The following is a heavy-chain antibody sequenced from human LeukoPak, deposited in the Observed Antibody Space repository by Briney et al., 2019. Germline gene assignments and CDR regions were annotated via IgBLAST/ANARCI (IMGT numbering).Heavy chain of an antibody. D-gene: IGHD6-13*01. Sequence: GASVKVSCKASGYTFTGYYMHWVRQAPGQGLEWMGRINPNSGGTNYAQKFQGRVTMTRDTSISTTYMELSRLRSDDTAVYYCARELSAAAKYNWFDPWGQGTLVTVSS. CDR2: INPNSGGT. V-gene: IGHV1-2*06. J-gene: IGHJ5*02. CDR1: GYTFTGYY. CDR3: ARELSAAAKYNWFDP.